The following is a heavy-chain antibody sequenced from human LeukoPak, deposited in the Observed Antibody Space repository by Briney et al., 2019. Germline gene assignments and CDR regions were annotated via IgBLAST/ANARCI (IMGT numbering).Heavy chain of an antibody. CDR2: IKQDGSEK. V-gene: IGHV3-7*01. CDR1: GFTFSSYW. J-gene: IGHJ3*02. CDR3: ARDLQGPYDAFDI. Sequence: GASLRLSCAASGFTFSSYWMSWVRQAPGKGLEWVANIKQDGSEKYYVDSVKGRFTISRDNAKNSLYLQMNSLRAEDTAVYYCARDLQGPYDAFDIWGQGTMVTVSS.